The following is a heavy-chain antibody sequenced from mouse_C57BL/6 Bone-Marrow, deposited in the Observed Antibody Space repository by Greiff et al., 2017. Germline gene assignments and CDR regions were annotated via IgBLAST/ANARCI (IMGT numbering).Heavy chain of an antibody. Sequence: EVQVVESGGDLVKPGGSLKLSCAASGFTFSSYGMSWVRQTPDKRLEWVATISSGGSYTYYPDSVKGRFTISRDNAKNTLYLQMSSLKSEDTAMYYCARRMVTTFDDWGQGTTLTVSS. CDR3: ARRMVTTFDD. D-gene: IGHD2-2*01. CDR2: ISSGGSYT. J-gene: IGHJ2*01. V-gene: IGHV5-6*01. CDR1: GFTFSSYG.